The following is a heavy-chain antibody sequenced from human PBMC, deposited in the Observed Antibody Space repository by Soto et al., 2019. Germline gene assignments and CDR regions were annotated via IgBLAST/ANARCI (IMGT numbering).Heavy chain of an antibody. V-gene: IGHV3-74*01. D-gene: IGHD2-15*01. CDR2: IASDGSAP. CDR1: GFNFSKYW. Sequence: EVQLVESGGGLVQPGGSLRLSCAASGFNFSKYWMHWVRQAPGKGLVWVSRIASDGSAPIYADSVKGRFTISRDNANNTLDLQITSLRPEDTAVYYCVRPTSLGGNPFDYWGQGTLVTVSS. CDR3: VRPTSLGGNPFDY. J-gene: IGHJ4*02.